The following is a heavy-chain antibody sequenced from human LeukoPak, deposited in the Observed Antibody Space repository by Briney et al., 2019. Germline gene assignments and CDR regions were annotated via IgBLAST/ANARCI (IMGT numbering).Heavy chain of an antibody. CDR2: IYYSGST. CDR1: GGSISSSSYY. D-gene: IGHD3-16*02. Sequence: PSETLSLTCTVSGGSISSSSYYWGWIRQPPGKGLEWIGSIYYSGSTYYNPSLKSRVTISVDTSKNQFSLKLSSVTAADTAVYYCAISPMITFGGVIIGDAFDIWGQGTMVTVSS. J-gene: IGHJ3*02. CDR3: AISPMITFGGVIIGDAFDI. V-gene: IGHV4-39*01.